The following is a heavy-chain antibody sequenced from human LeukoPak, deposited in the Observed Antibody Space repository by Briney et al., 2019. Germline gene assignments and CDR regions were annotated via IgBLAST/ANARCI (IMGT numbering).Heavy chain of an antibody. Sequence: ASVKVSCKASGYTFTSYYMHWVRQAPGQGLEWMGLINPTGGSTGYAQKFQGRVTMTRDTSTSTAYMELSRLRSDDTAVYYCARDQRATDAFDIWGQGTMVTVSS. CDR2: INPTGGST. CDR1: GYTFTSYY. V-gene: IGHV1-46*01. CDR3: ARDQRATDAFDI. J-gene: IGHJ3*02.